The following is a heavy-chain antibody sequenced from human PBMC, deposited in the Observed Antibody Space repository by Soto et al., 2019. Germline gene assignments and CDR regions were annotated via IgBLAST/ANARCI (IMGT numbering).Heavy chain of an antibody. CDR3: AKVDYDILTGANWFDP. D-gene: IGHD3-9*01. CDR1: GFTFSSYW. Sequence: GGSLRLSCAASGFTFSSYWIHWVRQAPGKGLVWVAVISYDGSNKYYADSVKGRFTISRDNSKNTLYLQMNSLRAEDTAVYYSAKVDYDILTGANWFDPWGQGTLVTVSS. CDR2: ISYDGSNK. J-gene: IGHJ5*02. V-gene: IGHV3-30*18.